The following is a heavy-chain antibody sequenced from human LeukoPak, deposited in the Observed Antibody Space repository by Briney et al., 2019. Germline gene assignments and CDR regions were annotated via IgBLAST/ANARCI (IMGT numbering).Heavy chain of an antibody. CDR1: GGTFSSYA. V-gene: IGHV1-69*06. D-gene: IGHD6-19*01. CDR2: IIPIFGTA. CDR3: ARDAAVAASVYYYYYMDV. J-gene: IGHJ6*03. Sequence: GSSVKVSCKASGGTFSSYAISWVRQAPGQGLEWMGGIIPIFGTANYAQKFQGRVTITADKSTSTAYMELSRLRSDDTAVYYCARDAAVAASVYYYYYMDVWGKGTTVTVSS.